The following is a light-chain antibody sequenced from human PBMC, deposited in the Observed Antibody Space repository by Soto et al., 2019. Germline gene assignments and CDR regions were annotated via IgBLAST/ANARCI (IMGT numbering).Light chain of an antibody. J-gene: IGKJ2*01. CDR3: KQYGSSPPYT. CDR2: GAS. Sequence: EIVLTQSPGILSLSPGERATLSCRASQSVSSSYLAWYQQKPGQAPRLLIYGASNRATGIPDRFSASGSKTTFTLTISRLEPEDFAVYYCKQYGSSPPYTFGQGTKLEIK. CDR1: QSVSSSY. V-gene: IGKV3-20*01.